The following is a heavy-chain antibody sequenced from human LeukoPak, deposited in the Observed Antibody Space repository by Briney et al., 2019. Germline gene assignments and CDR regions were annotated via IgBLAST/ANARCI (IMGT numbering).Heavy chain of an antibody. V-gene: IGHV3-74*03. Sequence: PGGSLRLSCAASGFTFSPYCMHWVRHAPGKGLVWVSRINVDGSSTAYADSVRGRFTFSRNNPKNTRHLKLTSRTAGDRAVFYFARDRGYQMVDPWGQGTLVTVSS. CDR1: GFTFSPYC. CDR3: ARDRGYQMVDP. CDR2: INVDGSST. J-gene: IGHJ5*02. D-gene: IGHD5-12*01.